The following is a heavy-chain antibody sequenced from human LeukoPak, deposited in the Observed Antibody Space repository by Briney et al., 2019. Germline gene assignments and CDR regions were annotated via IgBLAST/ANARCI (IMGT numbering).Heavy chain of an antibody. CDR1: GYTFTGYY. CDR2: INPNSGGT. V-gene: IGHV1-2*02. J-gene: IGHJ5*02. CDR3: ARDLRETIFPAHTSNWFDP. D-gene: IGHD3-3*01. Sequence: ASVKVSCKASGYTFTGYYMHWVRQAPGQGLEWMGWINPNSGGTNYAQKFQGRVTMTRDTSISTAYMELSRLRSDDTAVYYCARDLRETIFPAHTSNWFDPWGQGTLVTVSS.